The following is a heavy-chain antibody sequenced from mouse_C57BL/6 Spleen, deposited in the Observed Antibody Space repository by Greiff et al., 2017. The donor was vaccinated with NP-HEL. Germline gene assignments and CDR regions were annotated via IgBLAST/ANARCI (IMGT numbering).Heavy chain of an antibody. Sequence: EVKLMESGGDLVKPGGSLKLSCAASGFTFSSYGMSWVRQTPDKRLEWVATISSGGSYTYYPDSVKGRFTISRDNAKNTLYLQMSSLKSEDTAMYYWARHKMVTTRGYAMDYWGQGTSVTVSS. CDR2: ISSGGSYT. CDR1: GFTFSSYG. D-gene: IGHD2-2*01. V-gene: IGHV5-6*01. J-gene: IGHJ4*01. CDR3: ARHKMVTTRGYAMDY.